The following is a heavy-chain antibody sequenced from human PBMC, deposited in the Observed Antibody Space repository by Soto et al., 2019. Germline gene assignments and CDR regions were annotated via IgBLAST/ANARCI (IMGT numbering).Heavy chain of an antibody. J-gene: IGHJ6*02. D-gene: IGHD1-1*01. CDR2: VNPSGGST. V-gene: IGHV1-46*01. Sequence: QVQLVQSGAEVKKPGASVKVSCKASGYSFTSYFMHWVRQAPGQGLEWMGIVNPSGGSTSYAQKFQDRVTMTRDTSASTVYMELSSLRSEDTAVYYCARDETGSNIQYYYYKGMDVWGQGTTVTVSS. CDR3: ARDETGSNIQYYYYKGMDV. CDR1: GYSFTSYF.